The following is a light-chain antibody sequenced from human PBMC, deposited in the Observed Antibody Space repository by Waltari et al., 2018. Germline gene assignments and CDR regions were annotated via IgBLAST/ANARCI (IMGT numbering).Light chain of an antibody. CDR1: QSITNW. CDR2: DAS. CDR3: QQYHSSPPT. Sequence: DIQMTQSPSTLSASVGDRVTIICRASQSITNWLAWYQQKPGQAPKFLISDASSLASGVPSRFSGSGSGTEFTLTITSLQPDDFATYYCQQYHSSPPTFGQGTKVEIK. V-gene: IGKV1-5*02. J-gene: IGKJ1*01.